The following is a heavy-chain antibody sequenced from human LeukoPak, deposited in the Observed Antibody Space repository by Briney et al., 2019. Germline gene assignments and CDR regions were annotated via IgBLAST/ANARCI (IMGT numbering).Heavy chain of an antibody. CDR1: GGSFSGYY. V-gene: IGHV4-34*01. CDR2: INHSGST. Sequence: PSETLSLTCAVYGGSFSGYYWSWIRQPPGKGLEWIGEINHSGSTNYNPSLKSRVTISVDTSKNQFSLKLSSVTAADTAVYYCARAPQNYDILTGYYPDAFDIWGQGTMVTVSS. CDR3: ARAPQNYDILTGYYPDAFDI. J-gene: IGHJ3*02. D-gene: IGHD3-9*01.